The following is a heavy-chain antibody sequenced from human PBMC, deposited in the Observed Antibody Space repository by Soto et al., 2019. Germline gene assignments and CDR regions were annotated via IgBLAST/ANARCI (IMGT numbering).Heavy chain of an antibody. CDR1: VFTVTSYA. CDR3: AKVTSARVFYFGLDV. CDR2: ISGSACRA. J-gene: IGHJ6*02. V-gene: IGHV3-23*01. D-gene: IGHD2-2*01. Sequence: GSLRLACAASVFTVTSYAMSWVRQAPGKGLEWVSIISGSACRAYYTDSVQGRFTISRDNSKNTLSLQMDSLSAEDTAVYYCAKVTSARVFYFGLDVWGQGTTVTVSS.